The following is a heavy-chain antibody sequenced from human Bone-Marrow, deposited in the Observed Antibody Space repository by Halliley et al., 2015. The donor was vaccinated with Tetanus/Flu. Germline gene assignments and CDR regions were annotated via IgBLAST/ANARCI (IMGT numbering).Heavy chain of an antibody. CDR3: ARGILSWELRRDVFDI. Sequence: SLRLSCAASGYTFSGFSINWVRQAPGKGLEWVSSISGGSDYIYYADSVKGRFTVSRDNAKNSLYLQMNSLRAEDTAVYYCARGILSWELRRDVFDIWGQGTMVTVSS. CDR1: GYTFSGFS. D-gene: IGHD1-26*01. CDR2: ISGGSDYI. J-gene: IGHJ3*02. V-gene: IGHV3-21*01.